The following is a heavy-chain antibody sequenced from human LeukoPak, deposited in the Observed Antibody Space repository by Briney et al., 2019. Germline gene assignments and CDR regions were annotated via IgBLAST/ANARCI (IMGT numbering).Heavy chain of an antibody. CDR2: ISSSGSTI. V-gene: IGHV3-11*04. J-gene: IGHJ4*02. D-gene: IGHD2-15*01. CDR1: GFTFSDYY. Sequence: GGSLRLSCAASGFTFSDYYMRRLRQAPGKGLEWVSYISSSGSTIYYADSVKGRFTISRDNAKNSLYLQMNSLRAEDTAVYYCARDSLYCSGGSCHSHFDYWGQGTLVTVSS. CDR3: ARDSLYCSGGSCHSHFDY.